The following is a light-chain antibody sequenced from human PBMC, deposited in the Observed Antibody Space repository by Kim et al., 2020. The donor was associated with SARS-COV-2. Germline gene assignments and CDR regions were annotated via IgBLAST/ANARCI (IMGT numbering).Light chain of an antibody. CDR3: NSRDSSGNHLGVV. J-gene: IGLJ2*01. CDR1: SLRSYY. Sequence: SSELTQDPAVSVALGQTVRITCQGDSLRSYYASWYQQKPGQAPVLVIYGKNNRPSGIPDRFSGSSSGNTASLTITGAQAEAEADYYCNSRDSSGNHLGVVFGGGTQLTVL. CDR2: GKN. V-gene: IGLV3-19*01.